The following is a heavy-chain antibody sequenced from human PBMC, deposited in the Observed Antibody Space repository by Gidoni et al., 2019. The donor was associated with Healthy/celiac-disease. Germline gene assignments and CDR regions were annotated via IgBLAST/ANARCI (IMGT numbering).Heavy chain of an antibody. CDR2: IYTSGST. Sequence: QVQLQESGPGLVKPSQTLSLTCTVSGGSISSGSYYWSWIRQPAGKGLEWIGRIYTSGSTNYNPSLKSRVTISVDTSKNQFSLKLSSVTAADTAVYYCARTTIPSRSPDYFDYWGQGTLVTVSS. CDR3: ARTTIPSRSPDYFDY. V-gene: IGHV4-61*02. J-gene: IGHJ4*02. CDR1: GGSISSGSYY. D-gene: IGHD6-13*01.